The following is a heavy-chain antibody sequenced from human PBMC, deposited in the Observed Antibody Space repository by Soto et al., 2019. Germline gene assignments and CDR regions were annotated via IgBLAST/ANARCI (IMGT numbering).Heavy chain of an antibody. Sequence: PSETLSLTCTVSGGSIASGGYFWSWIRQHPGKGLEWIGNIYFSGRAYYNPSLKSRVTMSVDRSRNQFSLNLRSVTAADTAVYYCARTLDLGGSAGTNWFDPWGQGTLVTVSS. D-gene: IGHD2-15*01. J-gene: IGHJ5*02. CDR2: IYFSGRA. CDR3: ARTLDLGGSAGTNWFDP. CDR1: GGSIASGGYF. V-gene: IGHV4-31*03.